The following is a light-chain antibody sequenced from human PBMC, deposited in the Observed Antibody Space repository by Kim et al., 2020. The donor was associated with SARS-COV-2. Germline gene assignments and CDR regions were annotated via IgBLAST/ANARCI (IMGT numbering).Light chain of an antibody. Sequence: GQSIPISCTGTSIDVGGYNYVSWYQQHPGKAPNLMIYDVSKRPSGVSNRFSGSKSGNTASLTISGLQAEDEADYYCSSYTSSSTLVFGGGTQLTVL. J-gene: IGLJ3*02. CDR2: DVS. CDR3: SSYTSSSTLV. V-gene: IGLV2-14*04. CDR1: SIDVGGYNY.